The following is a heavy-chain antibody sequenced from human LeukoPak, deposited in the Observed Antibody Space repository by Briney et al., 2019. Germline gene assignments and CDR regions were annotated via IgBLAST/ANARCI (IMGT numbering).Heavy chain of an antibody. J-gene: IGHJ4*02. Sequence: SETLSLTCTVSGGSISSSSYYWSWIRQPPGKGLEWIGEINHSGSTNYNPSLKSRVTISVDTSKNQFSLKLSSVTAADTAVYYCALGIRGDPYDYWGQGTLVTVSS. CDR2: INHSGST. CDR1: GGSISSSSYY. CDR3: ALGIRGDPYDY. D-gene: IGHD7-27*01. V-gene: IGHV4-39*07.